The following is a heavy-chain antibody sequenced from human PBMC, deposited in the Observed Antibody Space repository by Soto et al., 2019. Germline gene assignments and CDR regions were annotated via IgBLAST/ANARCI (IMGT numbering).Heavy chain of an antibody. V-gene: IGHV3-48*03. J-gene: IGHJ3*02. CDR2: ISSSGSTI. CDR1: GFTFSSYE. Sequence: GGSLRLSCAASGFTFSSYEMNWVRQAPGKGLEWVSYISSSGSTIYYADSVKGRFTISRDNAKNSLYLQMNSLRAEDTAVYYCARASERFLEWLLSSRGIDAFDIWGQGTMVTVSS. CDR3: ARASERFLEWLLSSRGIDAFDI. D-gene: IGHD3-3*01.